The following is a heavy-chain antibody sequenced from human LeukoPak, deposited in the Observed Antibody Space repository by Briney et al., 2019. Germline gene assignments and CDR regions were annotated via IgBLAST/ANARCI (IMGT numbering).Heavy chain of an antibody. V-gene: IGHV1-18*01. CDR3: ARDKAVTTEVTQHFQH. Sequence: SVKVSCKASGYTFTNYGFSWVRQAPGQGLEWMGWISAYNGYTDYAQKFQFRVTMTTDTSTSTAYMELRSLRSDDTAVYYCARDKAVTTEVTQHFQHWGQGTLVTVSS. CDR1: GYTFTNYG. D-gene: IGHD4-23*01. J-gene: IGHJ1*01. CDR2: ISAYNGYT.